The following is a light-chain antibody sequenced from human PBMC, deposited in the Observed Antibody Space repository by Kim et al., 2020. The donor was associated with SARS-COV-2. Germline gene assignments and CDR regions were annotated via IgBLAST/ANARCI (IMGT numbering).Light chain of an antibody. CDR2: RDD. J-gene: IGLJ1*01. CDR1: TANIGTIY. Sequence: RFDSSCSARTANIGTIYVFWYQHLPGTAHNLLIYRDDQRPSGVPDRFAGSKSGTSASLAISGLRSEDEADYYCASWDDSLSGLYVFGTGTKVTV. V-gene: IGLV1-47*01. CDR3: ASWDDSLSGLYV.